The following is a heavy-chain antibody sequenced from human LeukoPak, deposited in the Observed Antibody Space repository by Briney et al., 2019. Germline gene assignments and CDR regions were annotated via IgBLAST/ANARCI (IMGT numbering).Heavy chain of an antibody. V-gene: IGHV3-15*01. CDR1: GLRVSDAW. CDR3: TGPPD. Sequence: GGSLRLSCAASGLRVSDAWMSWVRQAPGKGLEWVGRIKGEAAGGTTDYVASVKGRFTISRDGAKNTLYLQMNNLKSEDTAVYYCTGPPDWGQGTLVTVSS. J-gene: IGHJ4*02. CDR2: IKGEAAGGTT.